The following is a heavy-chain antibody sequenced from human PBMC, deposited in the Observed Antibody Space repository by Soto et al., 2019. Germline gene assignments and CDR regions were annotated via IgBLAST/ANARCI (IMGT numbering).Heavy chain of an antibody. CDR3: ASGGGRFSPNIYYYYGMDV. D-gene: IGHD3-3*01. CDR1: GFTFSSYW. J-gene: IGHJ6*02. Sequence: GGSLRLSCAASGFTFSSYWMHWVRQAPGKGLVWVSRLNSDGSSTSYADSVKGRFTISRDNAKNTLYLQMNSLGAEDTAVYYCASGGGRFSPNIYYYYGMDVWGQGTTVTVSS. CDR2: LNSDGSST. V-gene: IGHV3-74*01.